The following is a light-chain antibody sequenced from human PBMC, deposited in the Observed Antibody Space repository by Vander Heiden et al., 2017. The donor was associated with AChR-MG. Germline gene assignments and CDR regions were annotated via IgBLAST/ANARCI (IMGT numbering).Light chain of an antibody. CDR3: RQALQTPTT. Sequence: DIVMTQSPLSLAVPPGEPASISCRSSQSLLHSNGYSYLDWYLQKPGQSPHLLIYVASNRASGVPARFSGSGSGTDFTLKISRVEAEDVGVYYCRQALQTPTTFGQGTRLEIK. CDR2: VAS. J-gene: IGKJ5*01. V-gene: IGKV2-28*01. CDR1: QSLLHSNGYSY.